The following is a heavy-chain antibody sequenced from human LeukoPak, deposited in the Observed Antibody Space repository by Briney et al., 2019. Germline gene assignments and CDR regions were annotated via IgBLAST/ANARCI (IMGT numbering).Heavy chain of an antibody. Sequence: GGSLRLSCAASGFTLSTYDMPWVRQAPGKGLEWVGFIRSKAYGGTTEYAASVKGRFTISRDDSKSIAYLQMNSLKTEDTAVYYCTLHVEMATFYIPYYFDYWGQGTLVTVSS. CDR2: IRSKAYGGTT. V-gene: IGHV3-49*04. CDR1: GFTLSTYD. D-gene: IGHD5-24*01. J-gene: IGHJ4*02. CDR3: TLHVEMATFYIPYYFDY.